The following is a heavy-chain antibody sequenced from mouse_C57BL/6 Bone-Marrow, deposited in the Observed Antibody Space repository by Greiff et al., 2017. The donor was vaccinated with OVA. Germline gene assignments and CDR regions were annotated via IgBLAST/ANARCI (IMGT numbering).Heavy chain of an antibody. CDR1: GYTFTSYT. V-gene: IGHV1-4*01. CDR2: INPSSGYT. CDR3: ARSGGWLLRGDAMDY. D-gene: IGHD2-3*01. J-gene: IGHJ4*01. Sequence: QVQLQQSGAELARPGASVKMSCKASGYTFTSYTMHWVKQRPGQGLEWIGYINPSSGYTKYNQKFKDKATLTADKSSSTAYMQLSSLTSEDSAVYYWARSGGWLLRGDAMDYWGQGTSVTVSS.